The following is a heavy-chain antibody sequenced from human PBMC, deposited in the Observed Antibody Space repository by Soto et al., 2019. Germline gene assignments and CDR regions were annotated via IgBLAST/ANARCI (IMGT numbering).Heavy chain of an antibody. CDR1: GYIFTSYG. V-gene: IGHV1-18*04. J-gene: IGHJ3*02. Sequence: ASVKVSCKASGYIFTSYGINWLRQAPGQGLEWLGWIGLYIHNTNYAQKFQGRVTITTDTSTSTVYMELRSLTSDDTAVYYCARSPITMIVVVIDAFDIWGQGTMVTVSS. CDR3: ARSPITMIVVVIDAFDI. CDR2: IGLYIHNT. D-gene: IGHD3-22*01.